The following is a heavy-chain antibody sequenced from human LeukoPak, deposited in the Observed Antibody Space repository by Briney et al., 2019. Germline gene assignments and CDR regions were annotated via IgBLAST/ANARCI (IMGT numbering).Heavy chain of an antibody. Sequence: PSETLSLTCTVSGGSISSYYWSWIRQPAGKGLEWIGRIYTSGSTNYNPSLKSRVTISVDASKNQFSLKLSSVTAADTAVYYCARHRSGTYYDAFDIWGQGTMVTVSS. CDR2: IYTSGST. V-gene: IGHV4-4*07. J-gene: IGHJ3*02. CDR3: ARHRSGTYYDAFDI. CDR1: GGSISSYY. D-gene: IGHD1-26*01.